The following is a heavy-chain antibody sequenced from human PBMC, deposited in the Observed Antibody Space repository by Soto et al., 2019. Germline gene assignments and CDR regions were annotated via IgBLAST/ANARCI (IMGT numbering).Heavy chain of an antibody. CDR2: GSGSGGTT. D-gene: IGHD2-8*02. CDR3: TKRNFDDGGVTGLYYFDL. J-gene: IGHJ4*02. Sequence: EVQLLESGGDLVQPGGSLRLSCAASGFSFSSFAMTWVRQTPGKGLEWVSGGSGSGGTTYYAGYVRGRVSICRDNSKSTLYLQMNRLRAEVTAVYYCTKRNFDDGGVTGLYYFDLWGQGTQVTVSS. V-gene: IGHV3-23*01. CDR1: GFSFSSFA.